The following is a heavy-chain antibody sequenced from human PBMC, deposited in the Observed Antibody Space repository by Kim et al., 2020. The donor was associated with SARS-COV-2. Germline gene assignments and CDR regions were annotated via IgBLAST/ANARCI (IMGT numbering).Heavy chain of an antibody. D-gene: IGHD6-19*01. Sequence: GGSLRLSCAASGFTFDDYAMHWVRQAPGKGLEWVSGISWNSGSIGYANSVKGRFTISRDNAKNSLYLQMNSLRAEDTALYYCAKPYSSGWTGGFDYWGQGTLVTVSS. V-gene: IGHV3-9*01. CDR1: GFTFDDYA. J-gene: IGHJ4*02. CDR3: AKPYSSGWTGGFDY. CDR2: ISWNSGSI.